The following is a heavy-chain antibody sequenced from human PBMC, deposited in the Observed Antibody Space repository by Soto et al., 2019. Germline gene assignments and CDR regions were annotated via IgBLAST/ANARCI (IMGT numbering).Heavy chain of an antibody. V-gene: IGHV1-69*08. J-gene: IGHJ5*02. Sequence: QVQLVQSGAEVKKPGSSVKVSCKASGGTFSTYTITCVRQAPGQGLEWMGRIIPIIGIINYAQKFQGRVTMTADKFTGTAYMELTRLRSYDTAVYYCAGDPDSHYNDSHASSYPWGQGTLVTVSS. CDR2: IIPIIGII. CDR1: GGTFSTYT. D-gene: IGHD3-22*01. CDR3: AGDPDSHYNDSHASSYP.